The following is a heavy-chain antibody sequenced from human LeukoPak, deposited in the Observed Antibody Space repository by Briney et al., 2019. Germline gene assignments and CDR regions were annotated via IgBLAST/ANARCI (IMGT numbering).Heavy chain of an antibody. Sequence: PSETLSLTCTVSGGSIRSTSYYWGWIRQPPGKGLEWIGSIYYSGSTYYNPSLKSRLTISVDTSKNQFSLKLSSVTAADTAVYYCARCDPSTGTCPAGYWGQGTLVTVSS. CDR3: ARCDPSTGTCPAGY. CDR1: GGSIRSTSYY. J-gene: IGHJ4*02. CDR2: IYYSGST. D-gene: IGHD1-14*01. V-gene: IGHV4-39*07.